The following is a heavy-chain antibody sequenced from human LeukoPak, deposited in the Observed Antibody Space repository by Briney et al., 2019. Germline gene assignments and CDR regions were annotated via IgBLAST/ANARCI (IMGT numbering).Heavy chain of an antibody. J-gene: IGHJ4*02. CDR1: GFTFDDYG. Sequence: PGGSLRLSCAASGFTFDDYGMSWVRQAPGKGLEWVSGINWNGGSTGYADSVKGRFTISRDNAKNSLYLQMNSLRAEDTALYHCARDMIPPQTLRYCSSTSCYTGYDYWGQGTLVTVSS. CDR3: ARDMIPPQTLRYCSSTSCYTGYDY. CDR2: INWNGGST. D-gene: IGHD2-2*02. V-gene: IGHV3-20*01.